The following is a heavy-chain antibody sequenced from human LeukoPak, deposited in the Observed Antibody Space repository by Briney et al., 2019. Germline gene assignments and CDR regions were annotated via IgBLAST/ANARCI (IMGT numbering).Heavy chain of an antibody. CDR2: IYYSGST. D-gene: IGHD3-10*01. Sequence: SETLSLTCTVSGASISSSSYYWGWIRQPQGKGLEWIGSIYYSGSTYYNPSLKSRVTISVDTSKNQFSLKLSSVTAADTAVYYCARLGITMVRGVNWGQGTLVTVSS. V-gene: IGHV4-39*01. J-gene: IGHJ4*02. CDR1: GASISSSSYY. CDR3: ARLGITMVRGVN.